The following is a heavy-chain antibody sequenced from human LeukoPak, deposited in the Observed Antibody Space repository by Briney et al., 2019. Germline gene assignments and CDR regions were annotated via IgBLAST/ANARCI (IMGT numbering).Heavy chain of an antibody. CDR3: ARGQQWFDP. V-gene: IGHV4-59*12. CDR2: IYSSGST. J-gene: IGHJ5*02. CDR1: GGSISSDY. Sequence: SETLSLTCTVSGGSISSDYWSWIRQPPGKGLEWIGYIYSSGSTKYNPSLKSPITISVDTSKNQLSLKLSSVTAADTAVYYCARGQQWFDPWGQGTLVTVSS. D-gene: IGHD6-13*01.